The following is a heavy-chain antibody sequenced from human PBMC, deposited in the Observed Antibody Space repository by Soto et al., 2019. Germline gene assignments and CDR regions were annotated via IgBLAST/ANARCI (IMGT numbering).Heavy chain of an antibody. V-gene: IGHV1-8*01. CDR3: QIAVAGTPFDY. CDR1: GYTFTSYD. J-gene: IGHJ4*02. D-gene: IGHD6-19*01. Sequence: ASVKVSCKVSGYTFTSYDINWVRQATGQGLEWMGWMNPNSGNTGYAQKFQGRVTMTRNTSISTAYMELSSLRSEDTAVYYCQIAVAGTPFDYWGQGTLVTVSS. CDR2: MNPNSGNT.